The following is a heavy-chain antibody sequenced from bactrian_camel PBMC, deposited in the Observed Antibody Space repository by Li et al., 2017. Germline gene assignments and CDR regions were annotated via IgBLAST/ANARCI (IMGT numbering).Heavy chain of an antibody. V-gene: IGHV3S1*01. Sequence: HVQLVESGGDSVHSGGSLRLSCAASGYTYNRNCMAWFRQAPGKEREGVARIATAGGSTYYADSMKGRFTISQDTAKNTVYLQMTSPKPEDTAMYYCAARAYCPDTATMTRPGLYEYWGQGTQVTVS. CDR1: GYTYNRNC. J-gene: IGHJ4*01. CDR3: AARAYCPDTATMTRPGLYEY. D-gene: IGHD4*01. CDR2: IATAGGST.